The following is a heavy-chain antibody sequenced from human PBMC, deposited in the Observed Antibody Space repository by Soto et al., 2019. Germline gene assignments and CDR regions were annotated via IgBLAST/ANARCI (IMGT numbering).Heavy chain of an antibody. CDR3: ARGKQRGGFDY. D-gene: IGHD3-16*01. CDR1: GGSISSGGYY. J-gene: IGHJ4*02. V-gene: IGHV4-31*03. CDR2: IYYSGST. Sequence: SETLSLTCTVSGGSISSGGYYWSWIRQHPGKGLEWIGYIYYSGSTYYNPSLKSRVTISVDTSKNQFSLKLSSVTAADTAVYYCARGKQRGGFDYWGQGTLVTVSS.